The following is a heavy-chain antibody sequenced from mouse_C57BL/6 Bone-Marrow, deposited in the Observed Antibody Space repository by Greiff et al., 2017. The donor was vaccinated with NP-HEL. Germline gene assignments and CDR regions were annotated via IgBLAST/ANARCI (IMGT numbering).Heavy chain of an antibody. J-gene: IGHJ3*01. CDR1: GYTFTSYG. Sequence: VQVVESGAELARPGASVKLSCKASGYTFTSYGISWVKQRTGQGLEWIGEIYPRSGNTYYNEKFKGKATLTADKSSSTAYMELRSLTSEDSAVYFCARHYYGSSPFAYWGQGTLVTVSA. D-gene: IGHD1-1*01. V-gene: IGHV1-81*01. CDR2: IYPRSGNT. CDR3: ARHYYGSSPFAY.